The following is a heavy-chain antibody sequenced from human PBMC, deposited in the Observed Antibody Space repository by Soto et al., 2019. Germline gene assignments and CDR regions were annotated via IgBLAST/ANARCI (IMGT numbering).Heavy chain of an antibody. CDR2: IYPGDSDT. V-gene: IGHV5-51*01. CDR3: ASTAVGYCSGGSCYSGYFQH. J-gene: IGHJ1*01. CDR1: GYSFTSYW. D-gene: IGHD2-15*01. Sequence: GESLKISCKGSGYSFTSYWIGWVRQMPGKGLEWMGIIYPGDSDTRYSPSFQGQVTISADKSISTAYLQWSSLKASDTAMYYCASTAVGYCSGGSCYSGYFQHWGQGTLVTVSS.